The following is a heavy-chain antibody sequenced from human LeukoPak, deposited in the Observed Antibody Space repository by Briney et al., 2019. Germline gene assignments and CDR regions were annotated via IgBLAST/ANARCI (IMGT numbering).Heavy chain of an antibody. D-gene: IGHD3-3*01. J-gene: IGHJ4*02. CDR1: GGTFSSYA. CDR2: IIPILGIA. Sequence: ASVKVSCKASGGTFSSYAISWVRQAPGQGLEWMGRIIPILGIANYAQKFQGRVTITADKSTSTAYMELSSLRSEDTAVYYCARRGSITNFGVVMSYFDYWGQGTQVTVSS. CDR3: ARRGSITNFGVVMSYFDY. V-gene: IGHV1-69*04.